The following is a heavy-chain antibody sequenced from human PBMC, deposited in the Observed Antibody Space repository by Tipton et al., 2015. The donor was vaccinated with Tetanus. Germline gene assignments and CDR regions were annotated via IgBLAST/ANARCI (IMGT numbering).Heavy chain of an antibody. V-gene: IGHV4-39*07. CDR2: IYFEGST. D-gene: IGHD1-1*01. CDR1: GGSITDKKYY. CDR3: ARANNEFPKKGPFDV. Sequence: TLSLSCTVSGGSITDKKYYWGWIRQPPGKGLEWIASIYFEGSTYYNPSLKNRVTIAVDTAQNLFSLSLTSVTAADTAVYYCARANNEFPKKGPFDVWGQGILVIVSS. J-gene: IGHJ4*02.